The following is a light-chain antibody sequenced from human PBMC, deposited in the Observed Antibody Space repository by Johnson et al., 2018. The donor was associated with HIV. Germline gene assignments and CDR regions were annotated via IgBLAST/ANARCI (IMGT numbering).Light chain of an antibody. J-gene: IGLJ1*01. CDR2: ENN. CDR3: GTWDSSLSKCV. V-gene: IGLV1-51*02. Sequence: QFVLTQPPSVSAAPGQKVNISCSGTSSNIGNNYVSWYQHLPGTAPKLLIYENNNRPSGIPDRFSGCKSVTSDSLGITGLPTGDEADYYCGTWDSSLSKCVFGTGTKVTVL. CDR1: SSNIGNNY.